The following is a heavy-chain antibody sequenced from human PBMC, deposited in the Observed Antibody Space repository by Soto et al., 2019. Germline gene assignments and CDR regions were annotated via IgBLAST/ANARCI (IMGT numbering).Heavy chain of an antibody. D-gene: IGHD2-15*01. V-gene: IGHV3-23*01. Sequence: PGGSLRLSCAASGFTFSSYAMSWVRQAPGKGLEWVSAISSSGGSTYYADSVKGRFTISRDNAKNTLYLQMNSLRAEDTAIYYCAKYCIGGRCEGPTYGMDVWGQGTTVTVYS. CDR2: ISSSGGST. CDR3: AKYCIGGRCEGPTYGMDV. J-gene: IGHJ6*02. CDR1: GFTFSSYA.